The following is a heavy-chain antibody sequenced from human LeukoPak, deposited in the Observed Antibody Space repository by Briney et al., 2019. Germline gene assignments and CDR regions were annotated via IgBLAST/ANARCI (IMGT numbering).Heavy chain of an antibody. Sequence: PGGSLRLSCVASGFTLSNYAMHWVRQAPGKGLEWVGRMLSIPDRGTTDYAAPVKGRFTISRDDSKNTLYLHMYGLRTEDTAVYYCTPHDRDFLSWGQGTLVTVSS. CDR1: GFTLSNYA. J-gene: IGHJ4*02. V-gene: IGHV3-15*01. CDR3: TPHDRDFLS. D-gene: IGHD3-22*01. CDR2: MLSIPDRGTT.